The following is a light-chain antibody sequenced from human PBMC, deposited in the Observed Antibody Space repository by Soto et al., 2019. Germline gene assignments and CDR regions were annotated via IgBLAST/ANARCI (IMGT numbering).Light chain of an antibody. Sequence: QSALTQPASVSGSPGQSITISCTGTSSDVGGYNYVSWYQHHPGKAPKHIIYEVSNRPSGVSNRFSGSKSGNTASLTISGLQAEDEADYYCSSYTSKSTGVFGTGTKLTVL. V-gene: IGLV2-14*01. CDR2: EVS. J-gene: IGLJ1*01. CDR1: SSDVGGYNY. CDR3: SSYTSKSTGV.